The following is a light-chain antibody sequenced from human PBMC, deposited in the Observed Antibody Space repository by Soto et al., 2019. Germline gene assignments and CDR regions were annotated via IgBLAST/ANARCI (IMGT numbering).Light chain of an antibody. CDR1: GSNIGAGYD. J-gene: IGLJ1*01. CDR3: QSYDTSLSGYV. V-gene: IGLV1-40*01. Sequence: QSVLTQPPSVSEAPGQRVTISCTGSGSNIGAGYDIHWYQQVPGTAPKPLIYANTNRASGVPDRFSGSKSGTSASLAITGLQAEDEADYYCQSYDTSLSGYVFGPGTKLTVL. CDR2: ANT.